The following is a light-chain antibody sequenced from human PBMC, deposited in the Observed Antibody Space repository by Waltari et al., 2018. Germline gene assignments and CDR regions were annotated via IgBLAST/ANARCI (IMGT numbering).Light chain of an antibody. J-gene: IGLJ2*01. Sequence: QSVLTQPPSVSAAPGQTVTISCSGSTSNIGTSYFSWYQQFPGAAPKVPISGNDKRATGIPDRFSGAKSGPSATLDITGLQTGDEADYYCGTWDNTLSAVFGGGTKVTVL. V-gene: IGLV1-51*02. CDR3: GTWDNTLSAV. CDR2: GND. CDR1: TSNIGTSY.